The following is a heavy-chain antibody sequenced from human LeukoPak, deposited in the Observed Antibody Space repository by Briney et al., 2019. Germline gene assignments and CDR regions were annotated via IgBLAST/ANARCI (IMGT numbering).Heavy chain of an antibody. V-gene: IGHV3-74*01. Sequence: GGSLRLSCAASGFTFSSYWMHWVRQAPGKGLVWISRINSDGSSTSYADSVKGRFTISRDNAKNTLYLQMNSLRAEDTAVYYCASTSRSYGSDFDYWGQGTLVTVSS. CDR1: GFTFSSYW. CDR3: ASTSRSYGSDFDY. CDR2: INSDGSST. D-gene: IGHD3-10*01. J-gene: IGHJ4*02.